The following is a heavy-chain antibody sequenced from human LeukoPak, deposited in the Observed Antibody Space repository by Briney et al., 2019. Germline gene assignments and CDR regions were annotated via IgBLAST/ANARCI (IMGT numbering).Heavy chain of an antibody. CDR3: ARIGYNHYFDY. CDR2: INPSGGST. J-gene: IGHJ4*02. D-gene: IGHD5-24*01. Sequence: WASVKVSCKASGYTFTSYYMNWVRQAPGQGLEWMGIINPSGGSTSYAQKFQGRVTMTRDTSITTAYLDLSRLRSDDTAVYYCARIGYNHYFDYWGQGTLVTVSS. CDR1: GYTFTSYY. V-gene: IGHV1-46*01.